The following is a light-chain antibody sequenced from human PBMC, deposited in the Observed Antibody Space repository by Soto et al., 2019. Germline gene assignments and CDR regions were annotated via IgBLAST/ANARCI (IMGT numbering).Light chain of an antibody. CDR1: QSVAKNY. V-gene: IGKV3-20*01. CDR3: QQYASSPLT. J-gene: IGKJ4*01. Sequence: EIVLTQSPGTLSLSPGERASLSCRASQSVAKNYLAWYQQKPGQALRLLISGASSRATGIPDRFSGSGSGTDFTLTVSRLEAEDFAVYFCQQYASSPLTFGRGTRVEIK. CDR2: GAS.